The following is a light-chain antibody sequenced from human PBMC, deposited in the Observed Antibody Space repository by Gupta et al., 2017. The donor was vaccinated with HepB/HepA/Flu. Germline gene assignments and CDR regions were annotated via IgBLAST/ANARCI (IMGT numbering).Light chain of an antibody. CDR2: EVS. CDR1: SSDVGSYNL. Sequence: QSALTQPVSASVSPGQSIPTSCTGPSSDVGSYNLGSWYEQHPGKAPKLMIYEVSKRPTGVSNRFSGSKSGNTASLTISGLQAEDEADYYCCSYADSSTPVVFGGGTKLTVL. J-gene: IGLJ2*01. CDR3: CSYADSSTPVV. V-gene: IGLV2-23*02.